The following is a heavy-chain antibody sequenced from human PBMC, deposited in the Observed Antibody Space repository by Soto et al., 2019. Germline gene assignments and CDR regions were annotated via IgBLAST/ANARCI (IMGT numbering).Heavy chain of an antibody. Sequence: ASVKVSCKASGYTFTGYYMHRVRQAPGQGLEWMGWINPNSGGTNYAQKFRGRVTMTRDTSISTAYMELSRLRSDDTAVYYCARGPSYDILTGSFDYWGQGTLVTVSS. CDR1: GYTFTGYY. J-gene: IGHJ4*02. V-gene: IGHV1-2*02. CDR3: ARGPSYDILTGSFDY. CDR2: INPNSGGT. D-gene: IGHD3-9*01.